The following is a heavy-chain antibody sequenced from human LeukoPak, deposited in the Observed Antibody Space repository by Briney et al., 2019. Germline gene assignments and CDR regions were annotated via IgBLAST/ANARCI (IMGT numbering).Heavy chain of an antibody. CDR3: ARVSSRRLPPTYSYDRRNYCDY. Sequence: SETLSLTCAVYGGSFSGYYWSWIRQPPGKGLEWIGEINHSGSTNYSPSLKSRVTISVDTSKNQFSLRLSSVTAADTAVYYCARVSSRRLPPTYSYDRRNYCDYWGQGTLVTVSS. J-gene: IGHJ4*02. CDR1: GGSFSGYY. V-gene: IGHV4-34*01. CDR2: INHSGST. D-gene: IGHD3-22*01.